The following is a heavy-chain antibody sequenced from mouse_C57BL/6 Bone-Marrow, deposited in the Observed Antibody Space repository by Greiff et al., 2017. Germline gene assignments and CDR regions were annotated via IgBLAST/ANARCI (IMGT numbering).Heavy chain of an antibody. CDR1: GYAFSSSW. V-gene: IGHV1-82*01. J-gene: IGHJ3*01. CDR3: ERGVFTTFAY. D-gene: IGHD1-1*01. CDR2: IYPGDGDT. Sequence: VQLQQSGPELVKPGASVKISCKASGYAFSSSWMNWVKQRPGKGLEWIGRIYPGDGDTNYNGKFKGKATLTADKSSSTAYMQLSSLTSEDSAVYFCERGVFTTFAYWGQGTLVTVSA.